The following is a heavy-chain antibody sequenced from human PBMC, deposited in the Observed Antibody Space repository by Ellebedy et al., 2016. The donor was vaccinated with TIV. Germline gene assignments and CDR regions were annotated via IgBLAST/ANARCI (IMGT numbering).Heavy chain of an antibody. Sequence: AASVKVSCKASGGTFSSYAISWVRQAPGQGLEWMGRIIPILGIANYAQKFQGRVTITADKSTSTAYMELSSMRSEDTAVYYCAIERDSSSWYFGGYYYYGMDVWGQGTTVTVSS. CDR1: GGTFSSYA. CDR3: AIERDSSSWYFGGYYYYGMDV. CDR2: IIPILGIA. J-gene: IGHJ6*02. V-gene: IGHV1-69*04. D-gene: IGHD6-13*01.